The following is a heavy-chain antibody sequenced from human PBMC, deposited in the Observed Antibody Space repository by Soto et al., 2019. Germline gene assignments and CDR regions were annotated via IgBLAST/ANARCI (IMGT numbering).Heavy chain of an antibody. J-gene: IGHJ5*02. V-gene: IGHV1-69*13. CDR2: IIPIFGTA. CDR1: GGTFSSYA. D-gene: IGHD2-2*01. CDR3: AREWGYCSSTSCYGVDNWFDP. Sequence: SVKVSCKASGGTFSSYAISWVRQAPGQGLEWMGGIIPIFGTANYAQKFQGRVTITADESTSTAYMELSSLRSEDTAVYYCAREWGYCSSTSCYGVDNWFDPWGQGTLVTVSS.